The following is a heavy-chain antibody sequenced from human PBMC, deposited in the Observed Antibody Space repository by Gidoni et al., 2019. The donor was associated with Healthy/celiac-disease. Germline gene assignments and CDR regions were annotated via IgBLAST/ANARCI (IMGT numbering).Heavy chain of an antibody. J-gene: IGHJ3*02. V-gene: IGHV3-11*01. Sequence: QLQLVESGGGLVKPGGSLRRSCAASGVTFSDSYLSWIRQAPGKGLDWVSSISSSGRTIYYADSVKVRFTLSRDNAKNSLYLQMNSLRAADTAVYYCARVSHRVFAGAAFDIWGQVTMVTVSS. CDR1: GVTFSDSY. CDR3: ARVSHRVFAGAAFDI. CDR2: ISSSGRTI. D-gene: IGHD6-13*01.